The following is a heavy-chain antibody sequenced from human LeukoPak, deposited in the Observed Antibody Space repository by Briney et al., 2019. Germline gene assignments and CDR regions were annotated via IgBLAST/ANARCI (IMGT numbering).Heavy chain of an antibody. CDR2: IYYSGST. Sequence: SETLSLTCTVSGGSISSYYWSWIRQPPGKGLEWIGYIYYSGSTNYNPSLKSRVTISVDTSKNQFSLKLSSVTAADTAVYYCARARRYCTNGVCYTSWFDPWGQGTLVTVSS. V-gene: IGHV4-59*12. CDR1: GGSISSYY. CDR3: ARARRYCTNGVCYTSWFDP. D-gene: IGHD2-8*01. J-gene: IGHJ5*02.